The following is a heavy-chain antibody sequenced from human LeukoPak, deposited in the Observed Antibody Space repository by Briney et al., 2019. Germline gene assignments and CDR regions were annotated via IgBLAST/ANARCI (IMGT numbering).Heavy chain of an antibody. Sequence: GGSLRLSCAASGFTFSNYWLHWVRQAPGKGLVWVSCVNFDGTTTNYADSVKGRLTISRDNTKTTLYLQMNSLRAEDTAVYYCVRGAARAYYMDVWGKGTTVTVSS. CDR3: VRGAARAYYMDV. V-gene: IGHV3-74*01. D-gene: IGHD6-6*01. CDR2: VNFDGTTT. J-gene: IGHJ6*03. CDR1: GFTFSNYW.